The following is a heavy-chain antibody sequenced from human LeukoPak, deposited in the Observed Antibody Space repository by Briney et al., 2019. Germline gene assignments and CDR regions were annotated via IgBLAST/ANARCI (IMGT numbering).Heavy chain of an antibody. J-gene: IGHJ6*04. CDR3: AKTLGNSYGYPPKYYYYHLDV. CDR2: TSGSGDNK. V-gene: IGHV3-23*01. Sequence: GGSLRLSCGTSGFTFSSFAMSWVRQAPGKGLEWVSATSGSGDNKHYADSVKGRFTISRDNIKNTLYLQINSLRVEDTAVYYCAKTLGNSYGYPPKYYYYHLDVWGKGTTVTVSS. CDR1: GFTFSSFA. D-gene: IGHD5-18*01.